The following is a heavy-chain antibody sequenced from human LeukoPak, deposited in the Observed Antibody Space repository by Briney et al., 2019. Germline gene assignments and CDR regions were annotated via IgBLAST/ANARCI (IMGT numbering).Heavy chain of an antibody. D-gene: IGHD6-19*01. V-gene: IGHV3-7*01. J-gene: IGHJ4*02. CDR2: IKQDGSEK. Sequence: GGSLRLSCAASGFTFSSYWMSWVRRAPGKGLEWVANIKQDGSEKYYVDSVKGRFTISRDNAKNSLYLQMNSLRAEDTAVYYCARDSSGWYYYFDYWGQGTLVTVSS. CDR1: GFTFSSYW. CDR3: ARDSSGWYYYFDY.